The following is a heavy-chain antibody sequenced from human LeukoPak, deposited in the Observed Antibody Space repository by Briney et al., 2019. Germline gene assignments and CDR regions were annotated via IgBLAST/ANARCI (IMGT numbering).Heavy chain of an antibody. CDR1: GFTFNNYD. CDR2: ISSSSSII. J-gene: IGHJ3*01. CDR3: VRLNWRRKAFDV. Sequence: GGSLRLSCAASGFTFNNYDMNWVRQAPGKGLEWVSYISSSSSIIYYADSVKGRFTISGDTAKNSLYLQMNSLRAEDTAVYYCVRLNWRRKAFDVWGQGTMVTVSS. D-gene: IGHD1-20*01. V-gene: IGHV3-48*01.